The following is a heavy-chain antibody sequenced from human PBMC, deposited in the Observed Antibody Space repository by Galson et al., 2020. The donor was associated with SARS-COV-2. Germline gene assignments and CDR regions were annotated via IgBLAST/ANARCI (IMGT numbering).Heavy chain of an antibody. CDR2: IYSGGSA. CDR1: GFTVSSNY. J-gene: IGHJ4*02. Sequence: TGGSLRLSCAASGFTVSSNYMSWVRQAPGKGLEWVSVIYSGGSAYYADSVRGRFTISRHNSKNTLYLQMNSLRAEDTAMYYCAREGHYYDNSGYLVGRVFDYWGQGTLVTVSS. CDR3: AREGHYYDNSGYLVGRVFDY. V-gene: IGHV3-53*04. D-gene: IGHD3-22*01.